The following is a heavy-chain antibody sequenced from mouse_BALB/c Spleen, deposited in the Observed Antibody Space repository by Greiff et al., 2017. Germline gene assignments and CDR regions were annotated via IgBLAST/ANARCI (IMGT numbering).Heavy chain of an antibody. D-gene: IGHD4-1*01. CDR2: INSNGGST. Sequence: EVKVVESGGGLVKLGGSLKLSCAASGFTFSSYYMSWVRQTPEKRLELVAAINSNGGSTYYPDTVKGRFTISRDNAKNTLYLQMSSLKSEDTALYYCARELTGTKAMDYWGQGTSVTVSS. CDR1: GFTFSSYY. J-gene: IGHJ4*01. V-gene: IGHV5-6-2*01. CDR3: ARELTGTKAMDY.